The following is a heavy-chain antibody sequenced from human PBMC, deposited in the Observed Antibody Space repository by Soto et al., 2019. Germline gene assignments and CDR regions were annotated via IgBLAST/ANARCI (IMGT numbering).Heavy chain of an antibody. D-gene: IGHD6-13*01. CDR3: TRDASRDSSARGWFDP. J-gene: IGHJ5*02. Sequence: PGGSLRLSCEASGFSFSYYSMNWVRQAPGKGLEWVSTISSNSAYIYYTDALRGRFTISRDNAKNSLHLQMNSLRAEDTAVYYCTRDASRDSSARGWFDPWGPGTLVTVSS. CDR1: GFSFSYYS. CDR2: ISSNSAYI. V-gene: IGHV3-21*01.